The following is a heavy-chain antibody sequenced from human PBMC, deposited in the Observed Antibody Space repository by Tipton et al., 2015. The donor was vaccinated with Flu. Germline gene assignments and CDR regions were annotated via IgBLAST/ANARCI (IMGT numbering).Heavy chain of an antibody. Sequence: TLSLTCTVSGGSISSSSYYWGWIRQPPGKGLEWIGSIYYSGSTYYNSSLKSRVTISVDTSKDQFSLKLSSVTAADTAVYFCAREGDDYSRGWYASWGQGILVTVSS. V-gene: IGHV4-39*07. D-gene: IGHD6-19*01. J-gene: IGHJ5*02. CDR2: IYYSGST. CDR3: AREGDDYSRGWYAS. CDR1: GGSISSSSYY.